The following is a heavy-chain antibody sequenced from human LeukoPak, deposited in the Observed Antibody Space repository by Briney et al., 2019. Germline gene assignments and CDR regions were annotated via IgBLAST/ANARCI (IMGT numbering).Heavy chain of an antibody. CDR1: RFTFLCYW. J-gene: IGHJ4*02. D-gene: IGHD2-21*01. Sequence: PGWSLPLSCAATRFTFLCYWMRWVRPAPGKGLEWVANIKEEGSEKYYVDSVTGRFAISTHNPMQELDLQMNSLRDKHTAGYYFARGGGDGWFFFDYWGEGTLVTVSS. CDR3: ARGGGDGWFFFDY. CDR2: IKEEGSEK. V-gene: IGHV3-7*03.